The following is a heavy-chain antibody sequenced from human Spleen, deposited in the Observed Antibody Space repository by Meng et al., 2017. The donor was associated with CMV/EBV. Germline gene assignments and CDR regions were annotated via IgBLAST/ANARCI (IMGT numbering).Heavy chain of an antibody. CDR1: GGPVSSGSYY. Sequence: VSGGPVSSGSYYWSWIRQPPGKGLEWIGYIYYSGGTNYNPSLKSRVTISVDTSKNQFSLKLSSVTAADTAVYYCARASSGWYYVDYWGQGTLVTVSS. V-gene: IGHV4-61*01. D-gene: IGHD6-19*01. CDR3: ARASSGWYYVDY. J-gene: IGHJ4*02. CDR2: IYYSGGT.